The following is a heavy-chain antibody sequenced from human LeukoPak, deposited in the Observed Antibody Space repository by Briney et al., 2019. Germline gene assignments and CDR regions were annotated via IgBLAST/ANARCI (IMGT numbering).Heavy chain of an antibody. CDR2: ISSSGSTI. V-gene: IGHV3-11*04. J-gene: IGHJ4*02. D-gene: IGHD3-10*01. CDR3: AKDRSQVYYAFDY. Sequence: GGSLRLSCAASGFTFGDYYMTWIRQAPGKGLEWVSYISSSGSTIYYADSVKGRFTISRDNAKNSLYLQMNSLRAEDTAVYYCAKDRSQVYYAFDYWGQGTLVTVSS. CDR1: GFTFGDYY.